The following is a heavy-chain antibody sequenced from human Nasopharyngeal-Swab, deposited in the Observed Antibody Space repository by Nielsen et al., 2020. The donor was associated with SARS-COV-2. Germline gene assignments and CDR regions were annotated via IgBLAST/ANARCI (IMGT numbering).Heavy chain of an antibody. V-gene: IGHV4-59*10. D-gene: IGHD3-10*01. J-gene: IGHJ5*02. CDR3: GRGALGWFDP. CDR2: IYTSGST. Sequence: SETLSLTCAVYGGSFSSYYWSWIRQPAGKGLEWIGRIYTSGSTNYNPSLKSRVTISVDTSKNQFSLKLSSVTAADTAVYYCGRGALGWFDPWGQGTLVTVSS. CDR1: GGSFSSYY.